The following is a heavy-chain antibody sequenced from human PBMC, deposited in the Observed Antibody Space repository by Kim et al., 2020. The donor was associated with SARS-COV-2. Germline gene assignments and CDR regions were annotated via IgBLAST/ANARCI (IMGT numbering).Heavy chain of an antibody. V-gene: IGHV4-4*02. CDR1: GGSISSSNW. D-gene: IGHD1-26*01. Sequence: SETLSLTCAVSGGSISSSNWWSWVRQPPGKGLEWIGEIYHSGSTNYNPSLKSRVTISVDKSKNQFSLKLSSVTAADTAVYYCARRDPPVGGDLGYFDLWGRGTLVTVSS. J-gene: IGHJ2*01. CDR3: ARRDPPVGGDLGYFDL. CDR2: IYHSGST.